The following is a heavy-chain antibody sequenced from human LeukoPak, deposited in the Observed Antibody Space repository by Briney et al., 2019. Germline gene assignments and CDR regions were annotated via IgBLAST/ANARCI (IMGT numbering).Heavy chain of an antibody. J-gene: IGHJ5*02. CDR1: GYILSELS. CDR3: ARNIVVVVAATLLNWFDP. Sequence: ASVKVSCKVSGYILSELSMHWVRQAPGQGLEWMGWINPNSGGTNYAQKFQGRVTMTRDTSISTAYMELSRLRSDDTAVYYCARNIVVVVAATLLNWFDPWGQGTLVTVSS. CDR2: INPNSGGT. D-gene: IGHD2-15*01. V-gene: IGHV1-2*02.